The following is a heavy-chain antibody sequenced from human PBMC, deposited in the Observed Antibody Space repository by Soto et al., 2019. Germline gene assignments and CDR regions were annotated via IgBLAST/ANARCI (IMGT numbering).Heavy chain of an antibody. CDR3: ARGHEYGVPEY. CDR2: IWYDGSNK. J-gene: IGHJ4*02. D-gene: IGHD4-17*01. Sequence: QVQLVESGGGVVQPGRSLRLSCAASGFTFSSYGMHWVRQAPGKGLEWVAVIWYDGSNKYYADSVKGRFTISRDNSKNTLYLQMNSLRGEDTAVYYCARGHEYGVPEYWGQGTLVTVSS. V-gene: IGHV3-33*01. CDR1: GFTFSSYG.